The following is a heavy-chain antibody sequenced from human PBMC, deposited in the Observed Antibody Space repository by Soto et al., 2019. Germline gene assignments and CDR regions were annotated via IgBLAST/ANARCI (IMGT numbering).Heavy chain of an antibody. V-gene: IGHV4-61*01. CDR3: ARDTQYYYDSSGYDAFDI. J-gene: IGHJ3*02. Sequence: SETLSLTCTVSGGSVSGGSYYWSWIRQPPGKGLEWIGYIYYSGSTNYNPSLKSRVTISVDTSKNQFSLKLSSVTAADTAVYYCARDTQYYYDSSGYDAFDIWGQGTMVTVSS. CDR1: GGSVSGGSYY. D-gene: IGHD3-22*01. CDR2: IYYSGST.